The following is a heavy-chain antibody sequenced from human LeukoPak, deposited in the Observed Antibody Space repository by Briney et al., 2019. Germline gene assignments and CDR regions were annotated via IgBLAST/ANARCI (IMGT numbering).Heavy chain of an antibody. J-gene: IGHJ4*02. CDR1: GYTFTGYF. V-gene: IGHV1-2*02. CDR3: ARLPDSSTRGDY. CDR2: INPNSGGT. Sequence: ASVKVSCKASGYTFTGYFIHWVRQAPGQGLEWMGWINPNSGGTNYAQKFQGRVTLTRDTSVSTAYMELTSRTSDDTALYYCARLPDSSTRGDYWGQGTLVTVSS. D-gene: IGHD2-2*01.